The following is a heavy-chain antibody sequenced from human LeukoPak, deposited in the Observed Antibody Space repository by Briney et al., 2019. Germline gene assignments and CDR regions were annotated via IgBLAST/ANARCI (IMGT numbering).Heavy chain of an antibody. CDR2: INVSGNA. V-gene: IGHV4-4*07. J-gene: IGHJ5*02. Sequence: SETLSLTCTVFGGSISSYYWSWIRQPAGKGLEWIGRINVSGNANYNPSLKSRVTMSVDTSKNQFSLKLNSVTAADTAVYYCARDPNPHWKSDWFDPWGQGTLVTVSS. CDR3: ARDPNPHWKSDWFDP. D-gene: IGHD1-1*01. CDR1: GGSISSYY.